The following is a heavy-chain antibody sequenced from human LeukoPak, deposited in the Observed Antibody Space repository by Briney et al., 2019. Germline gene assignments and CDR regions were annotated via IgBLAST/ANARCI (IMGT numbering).Heavy chain of an antibody. CDR2: ISYDGSNK. J-gene: IGHJ4*02. CDR1: GFTFSSYG. Sequence: GGSLRLSCAASGFTFSSYGMSWVRQAPGKGLEWVAVISYDGSNKYYADSVKGRFTISRDNSKNTLYLHMNSLRPEDTAVYYCAKVGLTVTTILDYFDYWGQGALVTVSS. CDR3: AKVGLTVTTILDYFDY. V-gene: IGHV3-30*18. D-gene: IGHD4-11*01.